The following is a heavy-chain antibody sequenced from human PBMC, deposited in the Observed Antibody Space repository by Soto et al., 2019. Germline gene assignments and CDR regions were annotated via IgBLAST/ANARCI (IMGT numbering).Heavy chain of an antibody. CDR2: INPNSGGT. D-gene: IGHD6-13*01. V-gene: IGHV1-2*02. J-gene: IGHJ6*02. CDR3: ARDLAARDYYYGMDV. CDR1: GYTFTGYY. Sequence: VKVSCKASGYTFTGYYMHWVRQAPGQGLEWMGWINPNSGGTNYAQKFQGRVTMTRDTSISTAYMELSRLRSDDTAVYYCARDLAARDYYYGMDVWGQGSTVTVSS.